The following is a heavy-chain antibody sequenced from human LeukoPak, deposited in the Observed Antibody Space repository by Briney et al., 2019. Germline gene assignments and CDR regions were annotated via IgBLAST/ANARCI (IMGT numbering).Heavy chain of an antibody. Sequence: PSETLSLTCTVSGGSISSSSYYWNWIRQPAGKGLEWIGRIYTTGSSNYSPSLKRRVTMSVDTSKNQFSLRLSSMTAADTAAYYCARDRGETIFGMIDAFDIWGQGTMVTVSS. V-gene: IGHV4-61*02. D-gene: IGHD3-3*01. CDR1: GGSISSSSYY. CDR3: ARDRGETIFGMIDAFDI. CDR2: IYTTGSS. J-gene: IGHJ3*02.